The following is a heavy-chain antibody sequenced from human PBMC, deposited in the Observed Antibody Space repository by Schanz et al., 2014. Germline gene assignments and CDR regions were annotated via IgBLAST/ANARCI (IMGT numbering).Heavy chain of an antibody. J-gene: IGHJ4*02. CDR1: GFTVRSYA. Sequence: QVQLVESGGGVVQPGRSLRLSCAASGFTVRSYAMHWVRQAPGKGLEWVAAISYDGSNQSYTDSVKGRFTVSRDNSKNTVYLQMNSLRAEDTAVYYCAKEESPPSLVDYWGQGTLVTVSS. V-gene: IGHV3-30*04. CDR2: ISYDGSNQ. CDR3: AKEESPPSLVDY.